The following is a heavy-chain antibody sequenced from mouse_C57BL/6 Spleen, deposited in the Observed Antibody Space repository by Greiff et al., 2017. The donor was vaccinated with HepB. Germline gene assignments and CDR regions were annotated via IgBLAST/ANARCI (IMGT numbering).Heavy chain of an antibody. Sequence: QVQLKQSGPGLVQPSQSLSITCTVSGFSLTSYGVHWVRQSPGKGLEWLGVIWRGGSTDYNAAFMSRLSITKDNSTSQVFFKMNSLQADDTAIYYCAKEGYDDYYAMDYWGQGTSVTVSS. D-gene: IGHD2-2*01. CDR1: GFSLTSYG. CDR2: IWRGGST. CDR3: AKEGYDDYYAMDY. J-gene: IGHJ4*01. V-gene: IGHV2-5*01.